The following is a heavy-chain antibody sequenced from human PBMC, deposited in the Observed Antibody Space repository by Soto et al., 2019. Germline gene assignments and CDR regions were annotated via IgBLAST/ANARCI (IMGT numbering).Heavy chain of an antibody. Sequence: SETLSLTCGVYGGSFSGYYWSWIRQPPGKGLEWIGETSHSRSTNYNPSLMGRVTISIDTSKNQFSLKLRSVNAADTAVYYCARGVRPGSPSFGYWGLGTLVTVSS. CDR2: TSHSRST. J-gene: IGHJ4*02. V-gene: IGHV4-34*01. CDR3: ARGVRPGSPSFGY. D-gene: IGHD3-10*01. CDR1: GGSFSGYY.